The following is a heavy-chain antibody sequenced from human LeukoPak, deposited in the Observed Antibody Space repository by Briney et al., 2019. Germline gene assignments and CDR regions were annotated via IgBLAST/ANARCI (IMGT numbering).Heavy chain of an antibody. Sequence: SETLSLTCTVPGGSISSGDYYWSWIRQPPGKGLEWIGYIYYSGTTYYNPSHKSRVTISVDTSKNQFSLKLTSVTAADTAVYYCARGPYGSGSYYWGQGTLVTVSS. D-gene: IGHD3-10*01. V-gene: IGHV4-30-4*01. CDR1: GGSISSGDYY. CDR2: IYYSGTT. J-gene: IGHJ4*02. CDR3: ARGPYGSGSYY.